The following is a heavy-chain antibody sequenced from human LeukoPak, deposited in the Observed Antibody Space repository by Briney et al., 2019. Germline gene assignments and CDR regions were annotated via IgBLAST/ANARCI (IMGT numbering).Heavy chain of an antibody. CDR2: IYYTGST. V-gene: IGHV4-59*01. Sequence: SETLSLTCTVSGGSISTYYWSWIRQPPGKGLEWIGYIYYTGSTNYNPSLKSRVTISVDTSKNQFSLKLSSVTAADTAVYYCARVFSTSYYDNRGWFDPWGQGTLVTVSS. D-gene: IGHD3-22*01. J-gene: IGHJ5*02. CDR3: ARVFSTSYYDNRGWFDP. CDR1: GGSISTYY.